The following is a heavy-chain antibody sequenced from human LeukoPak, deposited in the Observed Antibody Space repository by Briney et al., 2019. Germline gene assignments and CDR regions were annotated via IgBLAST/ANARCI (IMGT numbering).Heavy chain of an antibody. CDR1: GGSLSGYY. V-gene: IGHV4-34*01. CDR2: INHSGST. J-gene: IGHJ4*02. D-gene: IGHD3-22*01. Sequence: SETLSLTCAVYGGSLSGYYWSWIRQPPGKGLEWIGEINHSGSTNYNPSLKSRVTISVDTSKNQFSLKLSSVTAADTAVYYCASHYYDSSGYYYFDYWGQGTLVTVSS. CDR3: ASHYYDSSGYYYFDY.